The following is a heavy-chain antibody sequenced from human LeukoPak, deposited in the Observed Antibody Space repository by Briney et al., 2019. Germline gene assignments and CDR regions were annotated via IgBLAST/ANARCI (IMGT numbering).Heavy chain of an antibody. CDR3: ARERQWLEEELRGAFDI. D-gene: IGHD6-19*01. Sequence: SETLSLTCTVTGGSISTSNYYWGWIRQPPGKGLEWIGNIFYSGSTYYGPSLKSRLTISVDTSKNQFSLKLSSVTAADTAVYYCARERQWLEEELRGAFDIWGQGTMVTVSS. CDR1: GGSISTSNYY. J-gene: IGHJ3*02. CDR2: IFYSGST. V-gene: IGHV4-39*07.